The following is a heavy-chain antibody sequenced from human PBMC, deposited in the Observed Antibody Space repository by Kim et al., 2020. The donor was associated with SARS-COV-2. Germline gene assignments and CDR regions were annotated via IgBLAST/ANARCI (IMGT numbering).Heavy chain of an antibody. CDR3: AKDHPRSGWPTFDS. D-gene: IGHD6-19*01. V-gene: IGHV3-23*05. Sequence: GGSLRLSCAASGFTFSRRAMSWVRQVPGKGLEWIASVNNNNNPYYADSVKGRFTGSREITKDTRCLQMNSLRADDTALYYCAKDHPRSGWPTFDSWGQGT. CDR2: VNNNNNP. J-gene: IGHJ4*02. CDR1: GFTFSRRA.